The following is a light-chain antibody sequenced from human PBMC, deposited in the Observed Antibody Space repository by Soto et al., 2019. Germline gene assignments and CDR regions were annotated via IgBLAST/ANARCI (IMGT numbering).Light chain of an antibody. CDR3: QQSYSTPLT. J-gene: IGKJ1*01. V-gene: IGKV1-39*01. CDR2: EAS. Sequence: DIHMTQSPSTLSASVGDSFPITCRASQNINSWLAWYQQKPGKAPKLLIYEASSLESGVPSRFSGSGSGTDFTLTISSLQPEDFATYYCQQSYSTPLTVGKGNKVDIK. CDR1: QNINSW.